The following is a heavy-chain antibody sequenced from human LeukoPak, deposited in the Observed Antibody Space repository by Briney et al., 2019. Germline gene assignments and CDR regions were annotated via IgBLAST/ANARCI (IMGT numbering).Heavy chain of an antibody. CDR1: GGTFSGYG. CDR2: VIPMFTTT. D-gene: IGHD3-3*01. J-gene: IGHJ4*02. V-gene: IGHV1-69*13. CDR3: ARGLLRFLEWRNFDS. Sequence: SVKVSCKASGGTFSGYGISWVRQAPGQGLEWMGGVIPMFTTTNYAQTFQGRITITADESTNTAYMELSSLRYEGTAVYYCARGLLRFLEWRNFDSWGQGTLVTVSS.